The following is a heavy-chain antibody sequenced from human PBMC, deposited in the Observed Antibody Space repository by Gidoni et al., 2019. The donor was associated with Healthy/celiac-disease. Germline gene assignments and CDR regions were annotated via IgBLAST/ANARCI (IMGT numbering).Heavy chain of an antibody. CDR1: GFTFSSYS. J-gene: IGHJ6*02. Sequence: EVQLVESGGGLVKPGGSLRLSCAASGFTFSSYSMNWVRQAPGKGLEWVSSISSSSSYIYYADSVKGRFTISRDNAKNSLYLQMNSLRAEDTAVYYCARDSTYYYDSSGYPTLDVWGQGTTVTVSS. CDR3: ARDSTYYYDSSGYPTLDV. CDR2: ISSSSSYI. V-gene: IGHV3-21*01. D-gene: IGHD3-22*01.